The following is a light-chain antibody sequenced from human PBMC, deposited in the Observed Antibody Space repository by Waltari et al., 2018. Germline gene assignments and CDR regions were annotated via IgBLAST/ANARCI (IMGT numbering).Light chain of an antibody. Sequence: QSALTQPAPVSGSAGQSITISCTGTSYDVGSYNFVSWYHQNPGKAPRLLISEVTKRPSGVSSRFSGSKSGITASLTISGLQTEDEADYYCCSYAGGATWVFGGGTKLTVL. CDR3: CSYAGGATWV. V-gene: IGLV2-23*02. J-gene: IGLJ3*02. CDR1: SYDVGSYNF. CDR2: EVT.